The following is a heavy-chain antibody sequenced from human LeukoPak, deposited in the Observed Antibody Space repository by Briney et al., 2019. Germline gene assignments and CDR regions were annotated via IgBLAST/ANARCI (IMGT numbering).Heavy chain of an antibody. CDR1: GGTFSSYA. CDR3: ARASRTYYDFWSGSEVTYYFDY. CDR2: IIPIFGTA. Sequence: GASVTVSCTASGGTFSSYAISWVRQAPGQGLEWMGGIIPIFGTANYAQKFQGRVTITADESTSTAYMELSSLRSEDTAVYYCARASRTYYDFWSGSEVTYYFDYWGQGTLVTVSS. V-gene: IGHV1-69*13. J-gene: IGHJ4*02. D-gene: IGHD3-3*01.